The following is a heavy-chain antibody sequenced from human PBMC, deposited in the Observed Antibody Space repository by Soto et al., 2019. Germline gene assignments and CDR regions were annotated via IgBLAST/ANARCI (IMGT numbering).Heavy chain of an antibody. V-gene: IGHV4-30-4*01. CDR2: IYYRGNN. Sequence: QVQLQESGPGLVKPSQTLSLTCTVSGGSISSDDYKWSWIRQPPGKGLEWIGYIYYRGNNYNNPSLKSRVTMSVDTSKNPFSLKLSSVTGADTAVYYCARSDNYVPFEYWGQGTLVTVSS. CDR1: GGSISSDDYK. J-gene: IGHJ4*02. CDR3: ARSDNYVPFEY. D-gene: IGHD4-4*01.